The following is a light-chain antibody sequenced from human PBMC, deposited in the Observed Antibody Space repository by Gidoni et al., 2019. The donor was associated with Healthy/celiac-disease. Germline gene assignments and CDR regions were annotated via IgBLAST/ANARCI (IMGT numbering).Light chain of an antibody. CDR3: QQYDNLPRT. J-gene: IGKJ1*01. V-gene: IGKV1-33*01. CDR1: QDISNY. CDR2: DAS. Sequence: DMQMTPSPSSLSASVGDRVTITCQASQDISNYLNWYQQKPGKAPKLLIYDASNMETGVPARFSGSGSGTDFTFTISSLQPEDIATYYCQQYDNLPRTFGQXTKVEIK.